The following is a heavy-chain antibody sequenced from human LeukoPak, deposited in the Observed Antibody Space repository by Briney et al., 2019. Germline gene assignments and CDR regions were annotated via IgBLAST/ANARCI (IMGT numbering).Heavy chain of an antibody. CDR1: GFTFSTYW. D-gene: IGHD6-19*01. CDR2: INSGGDDT. V-gene: IGHV3-74*01. J-gene: IGHJ4*02. CDR3: ARRIGYSSGHSAVYYFDY. Sequence: QLGGSLRLSCAASGFTFSTYWMHWVRQAPGKGLVWVSLINSGGDDTRYADSVKGRFTISRDNAKNTLYLQMNSLRAEDTAVYYCARRIGYSSGHSAVYYFDYWGQGTLVTVSS.